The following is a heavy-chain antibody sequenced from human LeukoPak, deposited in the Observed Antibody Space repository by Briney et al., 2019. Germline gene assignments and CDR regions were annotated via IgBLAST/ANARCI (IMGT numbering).Heavy chain of an antibody. CDR3: AREYTYVGIAAAGNWFDP. D-gene: IGHD6-13*01. CDR2: IYYSGST. V-gene: IGHV4-59*01. J-gene: IGHJ5*02. Sequence: PSETLSLTCTVSGGSISSYYWSWIRQPPGKGLEWIGYIYYSGSTNYNPSLKSRVTISVDTSKNQFPLKLSSVTAADTAAYYCAREYTYVGIAAAGNWFDPWGQGTLVTVSS. CDR1: GGSISSYY.